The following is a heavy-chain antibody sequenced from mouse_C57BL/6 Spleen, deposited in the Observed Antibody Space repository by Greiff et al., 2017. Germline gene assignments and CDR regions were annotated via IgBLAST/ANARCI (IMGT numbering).Heavy chain of an antibody. V-gene: IGHV6-3*01. CDR1: GFTFSNYW. Sequence: EVMLVESGGGLVQPGGSMKLSCVASGFTFSNYWMNWVRQSPEKGLEWVAQIRLKSDNYATHYAESVKGRFTISRDDSKSSVYLQMNNLRAEDTGIYYCTGGLGYYAMDYWGQGTSVTVSS. CDR2: IRLKSDNYAT. CDR3: TGGLGYYAMDY. J-gene: IGHJ4*01.